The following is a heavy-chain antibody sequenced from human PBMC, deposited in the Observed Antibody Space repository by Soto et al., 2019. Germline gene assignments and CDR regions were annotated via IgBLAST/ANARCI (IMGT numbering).Heavy chain of an antibody. J-gene: IGHJ3*02. Sequence: SETLSLTCAVYGGSFSGYYWSWIRQPPGKGLEWIGEINHSGSTNYNPSLKSRVTISVDTSKNQFSLKLSSVTAADTAVYYCARKRRVITFGGVIVHRYAFDIWGQGTMVTVSS. CDR1: GGSFSGYY. D-gene: IGHD3-16*02. CDR3: ARKRRVITFGGVIVHRYAFDI. CDR2: INHSGST. V-gene: IGHV4-34*01.